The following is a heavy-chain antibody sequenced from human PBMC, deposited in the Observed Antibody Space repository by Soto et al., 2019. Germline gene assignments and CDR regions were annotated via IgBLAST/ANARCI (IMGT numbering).Heavy chain of an antibody. CDR1: GGTIVNLG. V-gene: IGHV3-23*01. Sequence: MRVCWGAAGGTIVNLGSRCISQAPGKGLEWVSAISGSGGSTYYADSVKGRFTISRDNSKNTLYLQMNSLRAEDTAVYYCAKVMGTMIVDRWGQGTLVTVSS. J-gene: IGHJ4*02. D-gene: IGHD3-22*01. CDR3: AKVMGTMIVDR. CDR2: ISGSGGST.